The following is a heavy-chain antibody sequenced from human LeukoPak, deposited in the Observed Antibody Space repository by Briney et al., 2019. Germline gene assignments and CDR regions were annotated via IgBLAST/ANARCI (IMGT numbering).Heavy chain of an antibody. J-gene: IGHJ4*02. D-gene: IGHD3-22*01. CDR1: GYTFTSYY. CDR2: INPSGGST. CDR3: ARGSPNYDSSGYDFDY. V-gene: IGHV1-46*01. Sequence: ASVKVSCKASGYTFTSYYMHWVRQAPGQGLEWMGIINPSGGSTSYAQKFQGRVTMTRDMSTSTVYMELSSLRSEDTAVYYCARGSPNYDSSGYDFDYWGQGTLVTVSS.